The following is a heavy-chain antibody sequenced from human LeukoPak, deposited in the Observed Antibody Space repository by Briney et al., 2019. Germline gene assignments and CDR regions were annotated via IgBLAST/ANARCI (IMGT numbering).Heavy chain of an antibody. CDR2: ISYDGSNT. J-gene: IGHJ4*02. CDR3: AKEHEVVTEEASFDY. CDR1: GFTFSSYG. V-gene: IGHV3-30*18. Sequence: GGSLRLSCAASGFTFSSYGMHCVRQAPGKGLEWVAVISYDGSNTYYADSVKGGFTISRDNSKNTLYLQMNSLRAEDTAVDYCAKEHEVVTEEASFDYWGRGTLVTVSS. D-gene: IGHD3-22*01.